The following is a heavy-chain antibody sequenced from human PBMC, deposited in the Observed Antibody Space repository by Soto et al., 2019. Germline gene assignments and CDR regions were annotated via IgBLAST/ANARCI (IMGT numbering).Heavy chain of an antibody. CDR3: TSLYDSSGYQPYRFDP. J-gene: IGHJ5*02. D-gene: IGHD3-22*01. Sequence: SETLSLTCTVSGGSISSGGYYWSWIRQHPGKGLEWIGYIYYSGSTYYNPSLKSRVTISVDTSKNQFSLKLSSVTAADTAVYYCTSLYDSSGYQPYRFDPCGQGTLVTVSS. V-gene: IGHV4-31*03. CDR2: IYYSGST. CDR1: GGSISSGGYY.